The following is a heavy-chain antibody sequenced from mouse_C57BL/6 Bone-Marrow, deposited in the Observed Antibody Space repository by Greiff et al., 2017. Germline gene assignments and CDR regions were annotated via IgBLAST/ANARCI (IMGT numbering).Heavy chain of an antibody. J-gene: IGHJ1*03. CDR3: ARPTTGWYFDV. V-gene: IGHV1-52*01. D-gene: IGHD2-12*01. CDR1: GYTFTSYW. CDR2: IDPSDSET. Sequence: QVQLQQPGAELVRPGSSVKLSCKASGYTFTSYWMHWVKQRPIQGLEWIGNIDPSDSETHYNQQFKDKATLTVDKSSSTAYMQLSSLTSEDSAVYYCARPTTGWYFDVWGTGTTVTVSS.